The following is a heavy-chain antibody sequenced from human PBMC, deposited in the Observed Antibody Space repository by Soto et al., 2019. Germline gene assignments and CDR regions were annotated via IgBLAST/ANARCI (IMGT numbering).Heavy chain of an antibody. J-gene: IGHJ4*02. CDR2: INGGNGNT. CDR3: ARDGVSSTEYTWSYGTYFDY. Sequence: GASVAVSCKASGNTVPNYAIQWVRQAPGQRLEWMGWINGGNGNTYYSEHFQGRVTFTRDTSAGTVYMQLNSLRPDDTAMYYCARDGVSSTEYTWSYGTYFDYWGQGALVTVSS. D-gene: IGHD1-20*01. CDR1: GNTVPNYA. V-gene: IGHV1-3*01.